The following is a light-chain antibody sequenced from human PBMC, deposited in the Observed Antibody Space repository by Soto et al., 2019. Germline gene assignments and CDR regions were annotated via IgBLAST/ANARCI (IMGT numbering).Light chain of an antibody. CDR2: DTS. J-gene: IGLJ2*01. Sequence: QAVVTQEPSLTVSPGGTVTLTCGSSTGPVTSGHYPYWFQQKPGQAPRTLIYDTSNKHSWTPARFSGSLLGGKAALTLSGAQPEDEAEYYRLLCYRDSVVFGGGTKLTVL. CDR3: LLCYRDSVV. V-gene: IGLV7-46*01. CDR1: TGPVTSGHY.